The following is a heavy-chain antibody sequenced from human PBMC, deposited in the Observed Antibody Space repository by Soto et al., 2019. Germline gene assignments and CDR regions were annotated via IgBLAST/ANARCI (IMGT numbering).Heavy chain of an antibody. CDR2: INHSGST. D-gene: IGHD3-10*01. Sequence: QVQLQQWGAGLLKPSQTLSLTCAVYGGSFSGYYWRWISQPPGKGLEWIGEINHSGSTNYNPSLKSRGTIAVDTSKNQFSLKLSSVTAGDTAVYYCARGHHPKYYGSGSYGYWVHGTLVTVSS. V-gene: IGHV4-34*01. CDR1: GGSFSGYY. J-gene: IGHJ4*01. CDR3: ARGHHPKYYGSGSYGY.